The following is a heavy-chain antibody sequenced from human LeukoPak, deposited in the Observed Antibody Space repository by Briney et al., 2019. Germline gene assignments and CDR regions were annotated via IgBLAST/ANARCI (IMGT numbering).Heavy chain of an antibody. CDR3: ARGYGGNFRYFDL. D-gene: IGHD4-23*01. Sequence: PSETLSLTCTVSGGSISSYYWSWIRQPPGQGLGWVGYIYYSGSTNYNPFLKSRVTISVDTSKNQFSLKLSSVTAADTAVYYCARGYGGNFRYFDLSGRGTLVTVSS. J-gene: IGHJ2*01. CDR1: GGSISSYY. CDR2: IYYSGST. V-gene: IGHV4-59*01.